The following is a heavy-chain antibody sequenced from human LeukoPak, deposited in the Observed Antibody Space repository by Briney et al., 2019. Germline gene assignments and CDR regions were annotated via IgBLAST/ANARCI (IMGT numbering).Heavy chain of an antibody. V-gene: IGHV4-39*01. CDR3: ARLLHDTRGYYYFDY. CDR2: IYYSGSL. J-gene: IGHJ4*02. CDR1: GGSISSSSYY. D-gene: IGHD3-22*01. Sequence: SETLSLTCTVSGGSISSSSYYWGWIRQPPGEGLQWLGSIYYSGSLYDNPSLKSRVTISVDTSKNQFSLKLSSVTAADTAVYYCARLLHDTRGYYYFDYWGPGTLVTVSS.